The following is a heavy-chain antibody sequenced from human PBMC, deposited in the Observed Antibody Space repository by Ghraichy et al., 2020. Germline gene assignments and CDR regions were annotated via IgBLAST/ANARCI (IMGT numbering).Heavy chain of an antibody. CDR3: ARASTVVRFYYFDGMDV. J-gene: IGHJ6*02. CDR1: GFTFGSYN. Sequence: GGSLRLSCVGSGFTFGSYNMNWVRQSPGKGLEWVSYISSRSRAILYADSVKGRFTISRDKAQNSLYLQMKSLRDEDTAIYYCARASTVVRFYYFDGMDVWGQGTTVAVS. D-gene: IGHD4-23*01. V-gene: IGHV3-48*02. CDR2: ISSRSRAI.